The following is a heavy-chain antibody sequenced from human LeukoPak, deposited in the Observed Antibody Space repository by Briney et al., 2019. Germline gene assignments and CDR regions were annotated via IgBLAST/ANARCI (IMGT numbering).Heavy chain of an antibody. CDR2: MYPGDSDT. J-gene: IGHJ4*02. V-gene: IGHV5-51*01. CDR1: GYNFRTYW. CDR3: ARGPTDEAFDF. Sequence: GESLKISCRASGYNFRTYWIGWVRQMPGRGLEWMAIMYPGDSDTTYSPSFQGRVTISVDKSISTAYLQWNGLGASDTATYYCARGPTDEAFDFWRQGTLVVVSS.